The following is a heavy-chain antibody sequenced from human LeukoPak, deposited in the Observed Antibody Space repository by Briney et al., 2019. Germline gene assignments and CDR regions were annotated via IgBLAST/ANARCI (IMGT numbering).Heavy chain of an antibody. Sequence: GGSLRLSCAVSGFRVTNDYMNWVRQAPGKGLEWVSIIYSGGSTYYADSVKGRFTISRDSSNNTLFLQMTNLRADDSGLYYCATDVRSSPLGFWGHGTLVTVSS. CDR1: GFRVTNDY. CDR3: ATDVRSSPLGF. D-gene: IGHD6-13*01. J-gene: IGHJ4*01. CDR2: IYSGGST. V-gene: IGHV3-66*01.